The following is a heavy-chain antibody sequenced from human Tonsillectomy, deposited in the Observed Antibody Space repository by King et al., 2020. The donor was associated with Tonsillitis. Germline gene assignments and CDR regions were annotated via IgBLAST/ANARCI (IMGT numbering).Heavy chain of an antibody. J-gene: IGHJ4*02. CDR1: GYTFIGYY. D-gene: IGHD3-10*01. CDR3: ASGGGLLWFGELLF. Sequence: QLVQSGAEVKKSGASVKVSCKASGYTFIGYYMHWVRQAPGQGLEWMGWINPNSGGTNYAHKFQGRVTMTRDTSISTAYMELSRLRSDDTAVYYCASGGGLLWFGELLFWGQGTLVTVSS. V-gene: IGHV1-2*07. CDR2: INPNSGGT.